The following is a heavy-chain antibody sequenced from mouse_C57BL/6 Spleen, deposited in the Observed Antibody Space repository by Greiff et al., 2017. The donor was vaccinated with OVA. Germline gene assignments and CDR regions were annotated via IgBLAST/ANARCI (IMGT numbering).Heavy chain of an antibody. D-gene: IGHD1-1*01. CDR3: ASCYGSSYYAMDY. V-gene: IGHV3-6*01. CDR2: ISYDGSN. J-gene: IGHJ4*01. CDR1: GYSITSGYS. Sequence: EVKLMESGPGLVKPSQSLSLTCSVPGYSITSGYSWNWIRQFPGNKLEWRGYISYDGSNNYNPSLKNRISITRDTSKNQFFLKVTSLTTEDKATYYCASCYGSSYYAMDYWGQGPSVTVSS.